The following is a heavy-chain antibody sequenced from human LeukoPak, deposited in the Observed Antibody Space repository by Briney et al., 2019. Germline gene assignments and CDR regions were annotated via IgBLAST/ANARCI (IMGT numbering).Heavy chain of an antibody. D-gene: IGHD3-22*01. CDR3: ARVGGIYYFDSTGYPTYFDC. CDR2: INPNSGAT. V-gene: IGHV1-2*02. J-gene: IGHJ4*02. CDR1: GFTFTAYY. Sequence: GASVKVSCKASGFTFTAYYMHVVRQAPGQGLEWVGWINPNSGATNYAQKFQGRVTMTRDTSISTAYMELSSLRSDDTAVYYCARVGGIYYFDSTGYPTYFDCWGQGTMLTVSS.